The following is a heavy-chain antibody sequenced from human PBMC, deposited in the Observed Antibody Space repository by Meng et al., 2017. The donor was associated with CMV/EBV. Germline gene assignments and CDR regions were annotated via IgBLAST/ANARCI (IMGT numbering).Heavy chain of an antibody. J-gene: IGHJ4*02. CDR1: GGTFSSYA. V-gene: IGHV1-69*05. Sequence: SGGTFSSYAISWVRQAPGQGLEWMGGIIPIFGTANYAQKFQGRVTITTDESTSTAYMELSSLRSEDTAVYYCARSIAARPGESTWSDYWGQGTLVTVSS. D-gene: IGHD6-6*01. CDR3: ARSIAARPGESTWSDY. CDR2: IIPIFGTA.